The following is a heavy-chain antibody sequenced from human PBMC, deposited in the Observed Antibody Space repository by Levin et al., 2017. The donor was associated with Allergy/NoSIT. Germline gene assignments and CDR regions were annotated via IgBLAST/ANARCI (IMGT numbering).Heavy chain of an antibody. V-gene: IGHV3-23*01. CDR2: ISGSGDST. Sequence: GSLRLSCAASGFTFSSYAMSWVRQAPGKGLEWVSAISGSGDSTYYADSVRGRFTLSRDNSKNTLFLQVNSLRAEDTAVYYCAKSTYFDSGGYYRFWYFDLWGRGTLVTVSS. CDR1: GFTFSSYA. J-gene: IGHJ2*01. CDR3: AKSTYFDSGGYYRFWYFDL. D-gene: IGHD3-22*01.